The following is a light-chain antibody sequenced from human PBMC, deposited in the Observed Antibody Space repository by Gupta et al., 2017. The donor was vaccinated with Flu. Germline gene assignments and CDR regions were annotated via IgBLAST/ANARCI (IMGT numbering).Light chain of an antibody. V-gene: IGKV4-1*01. CDR3: QQYYGPSLT. CDR2: WAS. J-gene: IGKJ4*01. CDR1: QSVLHGSNRKNY. Sequence: DIVMTQSPGSLAVSLGERATINCKASQSVLHGSNRKNYLAWYQQRPGQPLKLLIHWASTRASGVPDRFSGSGSETHFSLTISDLQAEDVALYFCQQYYGPSLTFGGGTKVEIQ.